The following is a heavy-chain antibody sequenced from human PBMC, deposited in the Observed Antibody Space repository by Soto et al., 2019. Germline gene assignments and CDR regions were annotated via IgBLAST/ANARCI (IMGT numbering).Heavy chain of an antibody. CDR3: ARRLRSLAPFDY. Sequence: GEALKISGKGSGDSFTSYLCGWVRQMPGKGLEWMGIIYPGDSDTRFSPSFQGQVTISADKSINTAYLQWSSLQASDTAVYYCARRLRSLAPFDYWGQGTLVTVS. CDR2: IYPGDSDT. V-gene: IGHV5-51*01. CDR1: GDSFTSYL. J-gene: IGHJ4*02.